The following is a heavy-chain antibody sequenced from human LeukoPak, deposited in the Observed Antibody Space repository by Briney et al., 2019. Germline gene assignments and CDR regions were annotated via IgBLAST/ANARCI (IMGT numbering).Heavy chain of an antibody. J-gene: IGHJ4*02. CDR3: ARGEGIYYYDSSGYYSFDY. CDR1: GFTFRSYG. D-gene: IGHD3-22*01. Sequence: GGSLRLSCAASGFTFRSYGMHWVRQAPGKGLEWVAVISYDGSNKYYADSVKGRFTISRDNSKNTLYLQMNSLRAEDTAVYYCARGEGIYYYDSSGYYSFDYWGQGTLVTVSS. CDR2: ISYDGSNK. V-gene: IGHV3-30*03.